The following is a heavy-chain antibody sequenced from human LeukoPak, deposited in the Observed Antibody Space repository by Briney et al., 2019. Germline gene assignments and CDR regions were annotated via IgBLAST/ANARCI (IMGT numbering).Heavy chain of an antibody. D-gene: IGHD3-10*01. V-gene: IGHV3-7*01. Sequence: PGGSLRLSCAGSAFTFSSYWMSWVRQAPGKGPEWVANIKDDGSEKYYLDSVKGRFTISRDNAKNSLYLQMNSLRAEVTAVYSCARIKEYGFDIWGQGTMVTVSS. CDR2: IKDDGSEK. J-gene: IGHJ3*02. CDR1: AFTFSSYW. CDR3: ARIKEYGFDI.